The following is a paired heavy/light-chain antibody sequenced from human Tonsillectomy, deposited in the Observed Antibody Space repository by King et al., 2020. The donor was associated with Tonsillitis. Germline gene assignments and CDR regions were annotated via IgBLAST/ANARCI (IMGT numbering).Light chain of an antibody. CDR3: QQYSSSPWT. Sequence: EIVLTQSPGTLSLSPGERATLSCRASQSVSSSYLAWYQHKPGQAPRLLIYGASSRATGIPDRFSGSGSGTDFTLTISRLEPEDFEVYYCQQYSSSPWTFGQGTKVEIK. CDR1: QSVSSSY. J-gene: IGKJ1*01. V-gene: IGKV3-20*01. CDR2: GAS.
Heavy chain of an antibody. V-gene: IGHV1-3*04. D-gene: IGHD3-10*01. CDR2: INTGKGNT. Sequence: QVQLVQSGAEVGKPGASVKISCKASGYTFTTYTMHWVRQAPGQRLEWMGWINTGKGNTKYSQNFQGRVTITRDMSASTAYMELSSLRSEDTAVYYCARDAYYGSGSYNYFDYWGQGNLVTVSS. CDR3: ARDAYYGSGSYNYFDY. J-gene: IGHJ4*02. CDR1: GYTFTTYT.